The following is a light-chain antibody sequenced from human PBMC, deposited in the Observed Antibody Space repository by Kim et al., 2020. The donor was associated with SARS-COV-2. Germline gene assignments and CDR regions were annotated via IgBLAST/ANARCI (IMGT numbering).Light chain of an antibody. J-gene: IGLJ3*02. CDR2: DVS. CDR1: SSDVGGFNY. V-gene: IGLV2-11*01. CDR3: CSYAGSNTLL. Sequence: GQSVTISCTGTSSDVGGFNYVSWYQQHPGKAPKLVIYDVSKRPSGVPDRFSGSKSGNTASLTVSGLQAEDEADYYCCSYAGSNTLLFGGGTKLTVL.